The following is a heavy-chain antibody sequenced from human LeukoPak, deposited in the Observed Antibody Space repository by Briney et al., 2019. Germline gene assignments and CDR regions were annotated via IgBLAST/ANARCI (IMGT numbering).Heavy chain of an antibody. D-gene: IGHD1-1*01. CDR1: GGSFRGNY. Sequence: SETLSLTCAVFGGSFRGNYWTWVRQPPGKGLEWIGEINHSGSTNYNPSLKSRLTISVDMSKNQFSLKLSSVTAADTAVYYCARGRLSGMAERLHGMGVWGQGTTVTVSS. V-gene: IGHV4-34*01. CDR2: INHSGST. J-gene: IGHJ6*02. CDR3: ARGRLSGMAERLHGMGV.